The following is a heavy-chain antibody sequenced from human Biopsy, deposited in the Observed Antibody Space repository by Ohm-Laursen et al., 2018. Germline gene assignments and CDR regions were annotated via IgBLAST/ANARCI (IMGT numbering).Heavy chain of an antibody. Sequence: SLRLSCSAAGVTLSGYGMNWVRQAPGKGLEWVSAITVSADTTYYADSVRGRFTVSRENSQNTLYLQMNSLRAEDTAIYYCAKGRVGNSGSLDIWGHGTMVTVSS. CDR2: ITVSADTT. J-gene: IGHJ3*02. V-gene: IGHV3-23*01. CDR1: GVTLSGYG. CDR3: AKGRVGNSGSLDI. D-gene: IGHD1-1*01.